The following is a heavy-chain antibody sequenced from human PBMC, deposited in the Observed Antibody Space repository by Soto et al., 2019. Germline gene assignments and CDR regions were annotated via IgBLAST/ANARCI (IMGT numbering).Heavy chain of an antibody. V-gene: IGHV4-34*01. Sequence: SETLSLTCAVYGGSFSGYYWSWIRQPPGKGLEWIGEINHSGSTNYNPSLKSRVTISVDTSKNQFSLKLSSVTAADTAVYYCARTKAYDDFWSGYYQRQFDYWGQGTLVTVSS. CDR2: INHSGST. CDR1: GGSFSGYY. J-gene: IGHJ4*02. CDR3: ARTKAYDDFWSGYYQRQFDY. D-gene: IGHD3-3*01.